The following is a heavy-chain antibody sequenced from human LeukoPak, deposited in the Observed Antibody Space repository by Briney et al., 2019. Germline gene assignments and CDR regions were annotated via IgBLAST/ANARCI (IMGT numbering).Heavy chain of an antibody. Sequence: SETLSLTCTVSGGSISSSSYYWGWIRQPPGKGLEWIGSIYYSGSTYYNPSLRSRVTISVHTPKKQFSLKLSSVTAADTAVYYCAGTDILTGYYELDYWGQGTLVTVSS. D-gene: IGHD3-9*01. CDR3: AGTDILTGYYELDY. CDR1: GGSISSSSYY. CDR2: IYYSGST. J-gene: IGHJ4*02. V-gene: IGHV4-39*01.